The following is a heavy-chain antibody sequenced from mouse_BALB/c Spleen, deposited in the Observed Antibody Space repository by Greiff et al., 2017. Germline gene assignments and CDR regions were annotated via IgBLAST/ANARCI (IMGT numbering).Heavy chain of an antibody. CDR3: ARLGGYGSSYWYFDV. CDR1: GYTFSSYW. V-gene: IGHV1-9*01. CDR2: ILPGSGST. Sequence: QVQLQQSGAELMKPGASVKLSCKATGYTFSSYWIEWVKQRPGHGLEWIGEILPGSGSTNYNEKFKGKATFTADTSSNTAYMQLSSLTSEDSAVYCCARLGGYGSSYWYFDVWGAGTTVNVSS. D-gene: IGHD1-1*01. J-gene: IGHJ1*01.